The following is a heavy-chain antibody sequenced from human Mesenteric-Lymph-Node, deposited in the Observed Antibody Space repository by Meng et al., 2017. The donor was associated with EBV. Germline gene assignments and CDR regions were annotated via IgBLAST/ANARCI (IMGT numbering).Heavy chain of an antibody. CDR1: GYTFTGYY. CDR2: INPNSGGT. V-gene: IGHV1-2*04. D-gene: IGHD5-12*01. Sequence: QVQLVQSGAEVXXXXXSVKGSXXXSGYTFTGYYMHWVRQAPGQGLEWMGWINPNSGGTNYAQKFQGWVTMTRDTSISTAYMELSRLRSDDTAVYYCARGPEYSGYEVNWFDPWGQGTLVTVSS. CDR3: ARGPEYSGYEVNWFDP. J-gene: IGHJ5*02.